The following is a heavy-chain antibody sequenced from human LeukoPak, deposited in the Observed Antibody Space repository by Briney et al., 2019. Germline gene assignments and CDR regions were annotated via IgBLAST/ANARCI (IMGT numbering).Heavy chain of an antibody. J-gene: IGHJ4*02. CDR3: AKLSVRSGWYGGGYFDY. D-gene: IGHD6-19*01. CDR1: GFTFSSYA. CDR2: ISGSGGST. Sequence: GGSLRLSCAASGFTFSSYAMSWVRQAPGKGLEWVSAISGSGGSTYYADSVKGRFTISRDNSKNTLYLQMNSLRAEDTAVYYCAKLSVRSGWYGGGYFDYWGQGTLVTVSS. V-gene: IGHV3-23*01.